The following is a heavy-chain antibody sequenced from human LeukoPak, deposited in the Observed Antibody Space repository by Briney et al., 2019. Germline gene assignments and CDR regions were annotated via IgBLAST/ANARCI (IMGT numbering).Heavy chain of an antibody. CDR3: ARALPHRRLMDTTMEQHWFDP. CDR2: INPSGGST. V-gene: IGHV1-46*01. CDR1: GYTFTSYY. J-gene: IGHJ5*02. D-gene: IGHD5-18*01. Sequence: VPSVKVSCKASGYTFTSYYMHWVRQAPGQGLEWMGIINPSGGSTSYAQKFQGRVTMTRDTSTSTDYMELSSLRSEDTAVYYCARALPHRRLMDTTMEQHWFDPWGQGTLVTVSS.